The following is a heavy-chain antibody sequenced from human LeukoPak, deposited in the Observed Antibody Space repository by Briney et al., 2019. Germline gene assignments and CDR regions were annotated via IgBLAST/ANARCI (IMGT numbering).Heavy chain of an antibody. D-gene: IGHD3-22*01. Sequence: SETLSLTCTVSGGSISSSSYYWGWIRQPPGKGLEWIGSIYYSGSTYYNPSLKSRVTISVDTSKNQFSLKLSSVTAADTAVYYCAIAVIVAGGEAFDIWGQGTMITVSS. CDR2: IYYSGST. CDR3: AIAVIVAGGEAFDI. CDR1: GGSISSSSYY. J-gene: IGHJ3*02. V-gene: IGHV4-39*07.